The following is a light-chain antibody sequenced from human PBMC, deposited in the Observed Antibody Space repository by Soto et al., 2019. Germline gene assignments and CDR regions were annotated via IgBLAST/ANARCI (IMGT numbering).Light chain of an antibody. CDR2: DVS. J-gene: IGLJ2*01. CDR1: SSDVGGYNY. V-gene: IGLV2-14*01. Sequence: QSALTQPASVSGSPGQSITIPCTGTSSDVGGYNYVSWYQQHPGKAPKLMIYDVSNRPSGVSNRFSGSKSGNTASLTISGLQAEDEADYYCSSYTSSIVVFGGGTKVTVL. CDR3: SSYTSSIVV.